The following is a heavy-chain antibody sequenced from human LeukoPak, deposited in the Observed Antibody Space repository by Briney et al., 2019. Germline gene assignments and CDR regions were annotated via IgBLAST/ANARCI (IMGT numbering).Heavy chain of an antibody. Sequence: SETLSLTCAVYGGSFSGYYWSWIRQPPGKGLEWIGEINHSGSTNYNPSLKSRVTISVDTSKNQFSLKLSSVTAADTAVYYCARHRGGSYRPGYYMDVWGKGTTVTVSS. CDR3: ARHRGGSYRPGYYMDV. D-gene: IGHD1-26*01. J-gene: IGHJ6*03. V-gene: IGHV4-34*01. CDR1: GGSFSGYY. CDR2: INHSGST.